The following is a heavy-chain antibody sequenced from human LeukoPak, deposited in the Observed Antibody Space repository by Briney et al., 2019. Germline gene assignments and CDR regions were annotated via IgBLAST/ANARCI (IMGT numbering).Heavy chain of an antibody. Sequence: GGSLRLSCAASGFTFSSYSMNWVRQAPGKGLEWASSISSSSSYIYYADSVKGRFTISRDNAKNSLYLQMNSLRAEDTAVYYCARGTYYYDSSGYDVDYWGQGALDTVSS. CDR2: ISSSSSYI. V-gene: IGHV3-21*01. D-gene: IGHD3-22*01. CDR1: GFTFSSYS. J-gene: IGHJ4*02. CDR3: ARGTYYYDSSGYDVDY.